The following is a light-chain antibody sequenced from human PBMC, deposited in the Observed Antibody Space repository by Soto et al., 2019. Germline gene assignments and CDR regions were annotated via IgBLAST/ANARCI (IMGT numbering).Light chain of an antibody. CDR1: SSDVWGYNY. CDR2: EVS. CDR3: SSYTGTTTPSV. V-gene: IGLV2-14*01. Sequence: QSVLTHPASVSGSPGQAITISRTGTSSDVWGYNYVSLYQLHPGKAPKLIIYEVSHRPSGASNHCSGYKSGNTASLTISGLQAEDEADYYCSSYTGTTTPSVFGTAPKATVL. J-gene: IGLJ1*01.